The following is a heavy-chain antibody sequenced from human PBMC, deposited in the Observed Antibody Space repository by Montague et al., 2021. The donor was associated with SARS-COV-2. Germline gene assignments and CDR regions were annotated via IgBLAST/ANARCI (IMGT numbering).Heavy chain of an antibody. Sequence: SQTLSLICTVSGDSVSSGRYFWTWVRQAPGKGLEWIGYIFYFGDVSYNPSLRSRVTISVDTSNNQFSLRLSSVTAADTAKYYCARVGNYLGYYWSQGTLVTVSS. CDR2: IFYFGDV. V-gene: IGHV4-61*01. D-gene: IGHD3-10*01. CDR1: GDSVSSGRYF. CDR3: ARVGNYLGYY. J-gene: IGHJ4*02.